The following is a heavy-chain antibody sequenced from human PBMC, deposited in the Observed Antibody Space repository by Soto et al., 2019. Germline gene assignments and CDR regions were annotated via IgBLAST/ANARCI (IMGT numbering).Heavy chain of an antibody. CDR3: ARDSTWIPYYHYGMDV. J-gene: IGHJ6*02. Sequence: EVQLVESGGGLIQPGGSLRLSCAASGFSVSSNYMSWVRQAPGKGLEWVSVIYSGGNTHYADSVKGRFTISRDNSKNTLYLQMNSLSAEDTAVYYCARDSTWIPYYHYGMDVWGHGTTVTVSS. V-gene: IGHV3-53*01. D-gene: IGHD5-18*01. CDR1: GFSVSSNY. CDR2: IYSGGNT.